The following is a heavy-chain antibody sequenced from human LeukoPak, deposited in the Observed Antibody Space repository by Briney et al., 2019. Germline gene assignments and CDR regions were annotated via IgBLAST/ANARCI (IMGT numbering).Heavy chain of an antibody. CDR1: GGSFSGYY. Sequence: SETLSLTCAVYGGSFSGYYWSWIRQPPGKGLEWIGEINHSGSTNYNPSLKSRVTISVDTSKNQFSLKLSSVTAADTAVYYCARGTEQWLVRSNWFDPWGQGTLVTVSS. CDR2: INHSGST. V-gene: IGHV4-34*01. CDR3: ARGTEQWLVRSNWFDP. J-gene: IGHJ5*02. D-gene: IGHD6-19*01.